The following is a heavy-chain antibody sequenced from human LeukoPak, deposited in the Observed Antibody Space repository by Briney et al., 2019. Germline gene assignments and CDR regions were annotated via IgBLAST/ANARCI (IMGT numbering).Heavy chain of an antibody. CDR1: GFIFSSYA. CDR2: ISGSGGST. V-gene: IGHV3-23*01. D-gene: IGHD2-8*01. CDR3: ATDRSCINDVSHGDFDY. Sequence: PGGSLRLSCAASGFIFSSYAMSWVRQAPEKGLEWVSTISGSGGSTYYADSVKGRFTISRDNSKNTVYLQMNSLRAEDTAVYYCATDRSCINDVSHGDFDYWGQGTLVTVSS. J-gene: IGHJ4*02.